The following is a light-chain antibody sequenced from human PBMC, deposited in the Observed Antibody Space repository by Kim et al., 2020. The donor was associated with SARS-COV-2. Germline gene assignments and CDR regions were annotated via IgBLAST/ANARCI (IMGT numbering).Light chain of an antibody. CDR2: GAT. CDR1: QRISGN. V-gene: IGKV3-15*01. CDR3: QQYNNWPPVA. Sequence: VSPGETATLSCKASQRISGNLAWYQQRPGQTPRLLIYGATSRATGVPVRFSGSQSATEFNLTISSLQSEDFAVYYCQQYNNWPPVAFGQGTKLEI. J-gene: IGKJ2*01.